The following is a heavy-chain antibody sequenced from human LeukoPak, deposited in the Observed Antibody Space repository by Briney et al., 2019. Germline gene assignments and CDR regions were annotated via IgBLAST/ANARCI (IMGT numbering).Heavy chain of an antibody. CDR2: INPNSGGT. Sequence: ASVKVSCKTSGYTFSDYYIHWVRQAPGQGLEWMGWINPNSGGTNYAQKFQGRVTMTRDTSISTAYMELSRLRSDDTAVYYCARDTGYSSSWSPAYYYYYYMDVWGKGTTVTVSS. CDR3: ARDTGYSSSWSPAYYYYYYMDV. J-gene: IGHJ6*03. D-gene: IGHD6-13*01. V-gene: IGHV1-2*02. CDR1: GYTFSDYY.